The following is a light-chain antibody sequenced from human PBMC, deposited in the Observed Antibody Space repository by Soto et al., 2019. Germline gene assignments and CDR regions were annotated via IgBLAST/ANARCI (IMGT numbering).Light chain of an antibody. CDR3: QQAKGSPLT. CDR2: AAS. J-gene: IGKJ4*01. Sequence: DIQMTQSPSSVSASVGDRVTITCRASQGIDTYLAWYQQKPGKAPNLLIYAASNLQNGVPSRFSGSGSGTDFTLTISSLQPEDFATYYCQQAKGSPLTFGGGTKVESK. CDR1: QGIDTY. V-gene: IGKV1-12*01.